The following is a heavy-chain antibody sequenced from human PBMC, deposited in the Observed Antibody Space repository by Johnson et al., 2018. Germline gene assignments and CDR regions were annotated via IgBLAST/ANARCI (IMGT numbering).Heavy chain of an antibody. CDR3: ARDRDGYNHAFDV. CDR1: GFSFSRYW. Sequence: VQLQESGGGLVQPGGSRRLSCAASGFSFSRYWMHWVRQVPGKGLVYVSRINYDGRSTSYADSVKGRFTISRDNAKNTLYLQMNSLRAEDTAVYYCARDRDGYNHAFDVWGQGTMVTVSS. J-gene: IGHJ3*01. D-gene: IGHD5-24*01. CDR2: INYDGRST. V-gene: IGHV3-74*01.